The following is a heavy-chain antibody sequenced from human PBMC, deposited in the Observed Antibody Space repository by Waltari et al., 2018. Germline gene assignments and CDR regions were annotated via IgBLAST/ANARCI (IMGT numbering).Heavy chain of an antibody. J-gene: IGHJ5*02. CDR1: GNTLTGLS. CDR2: FDPEDGET. D-gene: IGHD1-26*01. V-gene: IGHV1-24*01. Sequence: QVQLVQSGAEVKKPGASVKVSCKVSGNTLTGLSMHWVRQAPGKGLEWRGGFDPEDGETIYAQKCQGRVTMTEDTSTDTAYMELSSLRSDDTAVYYCATSGTYYFHWFDPWGQGTLVTVSS. CDR3: ATSGTYYFHWFDP.